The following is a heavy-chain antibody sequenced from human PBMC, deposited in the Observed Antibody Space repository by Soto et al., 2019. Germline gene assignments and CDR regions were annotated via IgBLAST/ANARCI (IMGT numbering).Heavy chain of an antibody. V-gene: IGHV3-30*18. CDR3: AKDRLVIDLENPDY. D-gene: IGHD1-1*01. Sequence: GGSLRLSCAASGFTFSSYGMHWVRQAPGKGLEWVAVISYDGSNKYYADSVKGRFTISRDNSKNTLYLQMNSLRAEDASVYSVAKDRLVIDLENPDYWGQGTLVTVSS. CDR1: GFTFSSYG. J-gene: IGHJ4*02. CDR2: ISYDGSNK.